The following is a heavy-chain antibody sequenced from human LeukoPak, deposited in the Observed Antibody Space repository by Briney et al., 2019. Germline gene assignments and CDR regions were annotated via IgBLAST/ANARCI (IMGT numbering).Heavy chain of an antibody. CDR2: IYTSGST. CDR3: ARAPEAAAGTGYFDL. J-gene: IGHJ2*01. V-gene: IGHV4-61*02. CDR1: GGSISSSSYY. Sequence: SETLSLTCTVSGGSISSSSYYWSWIRQPAGKGLEWTGRIYTSGSTNYNPSLKSRVTISVDTSKNQFSLKLSSVTAADTAVYYCARAPEAAAGTGYFDLWGRGTLVTVSS. D-gene: IGHD6-13*01.